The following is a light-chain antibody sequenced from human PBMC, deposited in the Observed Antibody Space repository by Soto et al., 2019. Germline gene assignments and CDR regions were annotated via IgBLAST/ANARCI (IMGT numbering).Light chain of an antibody. V-gene: IGKV1-39*01. CDR2: ATS. CDR3: QQTET. Sequence: DIQITQSPSSLSASVGDRVTITCRASQAIHSYLNWYQQKPGKAPNLLIFATSTLQSGVPSRFSGSGSGTDSTLTISSLQPEDFATYYCQQTETFGPGTKXD. CDR1: QAIHSY. J-gene: IGKJ3*01.